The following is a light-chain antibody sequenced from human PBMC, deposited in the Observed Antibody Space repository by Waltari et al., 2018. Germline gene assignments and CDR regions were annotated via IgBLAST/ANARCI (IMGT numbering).Light chain of an antibody. Sequence: DIAMTQSPLSLPVTPGEPASISCKSSQSLLISNGNNFLDWYLQRPGQSPQLLIYMGSNRASWVPDRFSGSGSGTDFTLKISRVEAEDVGIYYCMQGLQIPLTFGGGTKVEIK. CDR3: MQGLQIPLT. V-gene: IGKV2-28*01. CDR2: MGS. CDR1: QSLLISNGNNF. J-gene: IGKJ4*01.